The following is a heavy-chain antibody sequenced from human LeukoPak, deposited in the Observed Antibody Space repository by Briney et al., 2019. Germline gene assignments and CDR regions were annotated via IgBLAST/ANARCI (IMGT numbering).Heavy chain of an antibody. CDR1: GFTLSNYW. D-gene: IGHD6-19*01. V-gene: IGHV3-74*01. CDR3: ARGSSSGWPDYLDY. J-gene: IGHJ4*02. CDR2: INGDGRNT. Sequence: GSLRLSCSASGFTLSNYWMHWVRQAPGKGLVWLSRINGDGRNTGYADSVKGRFTISRDNAKNTLYLQMNSLRAEDTAVYYCARGSSSGWPDYLDYWGQGTLVTVSS.